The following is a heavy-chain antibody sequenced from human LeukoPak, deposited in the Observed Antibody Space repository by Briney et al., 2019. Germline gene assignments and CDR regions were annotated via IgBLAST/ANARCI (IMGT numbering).Heavy chain of an antibody. V-gene: IGHV4-59*01. CDR3: ARCLAAQKFDY. D-gene: IGHD6-6*01. J-gene: IGHJ4*02. CDR1: GASISDYY. Sequence: NPSETLSLTCTVSGASISDYYYSWIRQPPWKGLEWIGYIYYSGSTNYNPSLQSRVTISVDTSKNQFSLRLSSVTAADTAVYYCARCLAAQKFDYWGQGTLVTVSS. CDR2: IYYSGST.